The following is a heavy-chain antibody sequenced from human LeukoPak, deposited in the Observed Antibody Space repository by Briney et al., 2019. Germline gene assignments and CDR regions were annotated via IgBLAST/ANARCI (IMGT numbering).Heavy chain of an antibody. CDR1: GYTFPSYF. J-gene: IGHJ5*02. CDR3: ARGIVVEPTANWFDP. CDR2: INPTGGST. V-gene: IGHV1-46*01. Sequence: ASVKVSCKASGYTFPSYFMHWVRQAPGQGLEWMGIINPTGGSTTYAQKFQGRVTMTRDTSTSTVYMELSSLRSDDTAVYYCARGIVVEPTANWFDPWGQGILVTVSS. D-gene: IGHD2-2*01.